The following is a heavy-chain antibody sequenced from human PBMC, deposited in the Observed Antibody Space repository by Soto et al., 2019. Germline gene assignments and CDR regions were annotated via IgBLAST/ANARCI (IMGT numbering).Heavy chain of an antibody. CDR2: IYYSGST. D-gene: IGHD2-2*01. J-gene: IGHJ6*02. V-gene: IGHV4-59*08. CDR1: GGSISSYY. CDR3: ARLGGYCRSTNCYGYYGMDV. Sequence: SETLSLTCTVSGGSISSYYWSWIRQPPGKGLEWIGYIYYSGSTYYNPSLESRVTISVDTSKNQFSLKVSSVTVADTAVYYCARLGGYCRSTNCYGYYGMDVWGQGTTVTVSS.